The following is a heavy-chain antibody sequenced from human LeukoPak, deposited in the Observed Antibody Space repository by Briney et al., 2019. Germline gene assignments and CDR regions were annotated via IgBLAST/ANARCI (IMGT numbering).Heavy chain of an antibody. CDR2: ISSSSSYI. J-gene: IGHJ1*01. Sequence: GGSLRLSCAASGFTFSSYNMNWVRQAPGKGLVWVSSISSSSSYIYYADSVKGRFTISRDNAKNSLYLQMNNLGAEDTAVYYCARGSGSYLFQHWGQGTLVAVSS. D-gene: IGHD1-26*01. V-gene: IGHV3-21*01. CDR3: ARGSGSYLFQH. CDR1: GFTFSSYN.